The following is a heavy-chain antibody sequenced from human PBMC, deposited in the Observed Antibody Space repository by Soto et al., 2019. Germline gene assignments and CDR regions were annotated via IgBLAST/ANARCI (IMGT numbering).Heavy chain of an antibody. CDR3: ARDQGGEFLKGSGMDV. J-gene: IGHJ6*02. D-gene: IGHD3-10*01. V-gene: IGHV4-59*01. CDR1: GDSISRYY. Sequence: QVQLQESGPGLVKPSETLSLTCTVSGDSISRYYWSWIRLSPGKGLEWIGDIYYSGETNYNPSVKRLVTISVDRTKNQFSLKLSSVTAADTAVYYCARDQGGEFLKGSGMDVWGQGTTVTVSS. CDR2: IYYSGET.